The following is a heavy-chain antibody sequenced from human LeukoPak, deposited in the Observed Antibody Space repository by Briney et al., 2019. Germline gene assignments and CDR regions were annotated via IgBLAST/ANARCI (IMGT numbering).Heavy chain of an antibody. J-gene: IGHJ6*03. D-gene: IGHD6-13*01. Sequence: SETLSLTCTVSGYSISSGYYWGWIRQSPGKGLEWIGSIYHSGSTYYNPSLRSRVTISVDTSKNQFSLKLSSVTAADTAVYYCARAPSSRYRTYYYYYMDVWGKGTTVTVSS. V-gene: IGHV4-38-2*02. CDR2: IYHSGST. CDR1: GYSISSGYY. CDR3: ARAPSSRYRTYYYYYMDV.